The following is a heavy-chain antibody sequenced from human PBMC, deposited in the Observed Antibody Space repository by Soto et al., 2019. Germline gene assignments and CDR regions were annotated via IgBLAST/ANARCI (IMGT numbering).Heavy chain of an antibody. V-gene: IGHV4-59*01. CDR2: IYYSGST. CDR3: ARVSDGSEYYYDSSGYYYLDY. Sequence: SETLSLTCTVSGGSISSYYWSWIRQPPGKGLEWIGYIYYSGSTNYNPSLKSRVTISVDTSKNQFSLKLSSVTAADTAVYYCARVSDGSEYYYDSSGYYYLDYWGQGTLVTVSS. J-gene: IGHJ4*02. CDR1: GGSISSYY. D-gene: IGHD3-22*01.